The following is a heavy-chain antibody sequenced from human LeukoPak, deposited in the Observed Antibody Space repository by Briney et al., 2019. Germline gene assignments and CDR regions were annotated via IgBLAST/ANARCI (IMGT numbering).Heavy chain of an antibody. Sequence: SETLSLTCTVSGGSISSSSHYWGWIRQPPGKGLEWIGSIYYSGSTYYNPSLKSRVTISVDTSKNQLSLKLSSVTAADTAVYYCARQRTVRDSSGYPRGFDYWGQGTLVTVSS. J-gene: IGHJ4*02. CDR3: ARQRTVRDSSGYPRGFDY. V-gene: IGHV4-39*01. CDR1: GGSISSSSHY. CDR2: IYYSGST. D-gene: IGHD3-22*01.